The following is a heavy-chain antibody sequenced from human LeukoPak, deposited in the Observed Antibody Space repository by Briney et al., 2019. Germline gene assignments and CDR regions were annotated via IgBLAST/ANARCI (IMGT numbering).Heavy chain of an antibody. CDR3: ARPYLERSLKFCMDV. J-gene: IGHJ6*03. CDR1: GFTFSNYG. V-gene: IGHV3-30*03. Sequence: GSLRLSCAASGFTFSNYGMNWVRQAPGKGLEWVAVISYDGSNKYYADSVKGRFTISRDNSKNTLYLQMNSLRPEDTAVYYCARPYLERSLKFCMDVWGKGTTVTVSS. D-gene: IGHD3-3*02. CDR2: ISYDGSNK.